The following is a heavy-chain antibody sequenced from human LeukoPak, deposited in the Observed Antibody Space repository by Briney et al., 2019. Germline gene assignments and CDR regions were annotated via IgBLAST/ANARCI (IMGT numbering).Heavy chain of an antibody. D-gene: IGHD4-11*01. J-gene: IGHJ4*02. CDR1: GFTFSSYG. CDR3: AKDRLEYSNYPPDY. Sequence: GGSLRLSCAASGFTFSSYGMHWVRQAPGKGLEWVAFIRYDGSNKYYADSVKGRFTISRDNSKNTLYLQMNSLRAEDTAVYYCAKDRLEYSNYPPDYWGQGTLVTVSS. V-gene: IGHV3-30*02. CDR2: IRYDGSNK.